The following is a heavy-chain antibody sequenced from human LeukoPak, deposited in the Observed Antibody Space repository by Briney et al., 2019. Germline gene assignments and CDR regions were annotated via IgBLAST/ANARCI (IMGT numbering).Heavy chain of an antibody. J-gene: IGHJ5*02. D-gene: IGHD3/OR15-3a*01. V-gene: IGHV3-11*04. Sequence: GGSLRLSCAASGFTFSDYYMSWLRQAPGKGLEWVSYISSSGSTIYYADSVKGRFTISRDNAKNSLYLQMNSLRAEDTAVYYCTYLRTPYYNDKWVDPWGQGALVTVSS. CDR1: GFTFSDYY. CDR3: TYLRTPYYNDKWVDP. CDR2: ISSSGSTI.